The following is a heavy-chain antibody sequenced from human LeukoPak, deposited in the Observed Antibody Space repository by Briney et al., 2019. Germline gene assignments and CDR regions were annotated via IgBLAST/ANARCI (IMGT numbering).Heavy chain of an antibody. J-gene: IGHJ6*03. Sequence: GASVKVSCKASGYTFTGYYMHWVRQAPGQGLERMGWINPNSGGTNYAQKFQGRVTMTRDTSISTAYMELSRLRSDDTAVYYCARGSNPPTYDFWSGYYYYYYYMDVWGKGTTVTVSS. CDR1: GYTFTGYY. V-gene: IGHV1-2*02. CDR3: ARGSNPPTYDFWSGYYYYYYYMDV. D-gene: IGHD3-3*01. CDR2: INPNSGGT.